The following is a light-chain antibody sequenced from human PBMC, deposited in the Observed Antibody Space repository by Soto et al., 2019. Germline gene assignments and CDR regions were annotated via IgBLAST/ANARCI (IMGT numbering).Light chain of an antibody. J-gene: IGKJ1*01. CDR2: GAY. CDR3: QQYNSYDMWS. Sequence: DIQMTQSPSTLSASVGDRVTITCRASQGISKWLAWYKQKPGKAPKLLIYGAYNLENGVPSRFSGSGSGTEFTLTFSSLQPDDFATYFCQQYNSYDMWSFGQGTKVDIK. CDR1: QGISKW. V-gene: IGKV1-5*01.